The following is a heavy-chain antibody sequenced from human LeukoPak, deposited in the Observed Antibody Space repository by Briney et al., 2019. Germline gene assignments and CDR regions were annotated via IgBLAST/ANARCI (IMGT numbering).Heavy chain of an antibody. D-gene: IGHD2-2*01. J-gene: IGHJ4*02. CDR2: ISYDGSNK. CDR1: GFTFSSYG. V-gene: IGHV3-30*18. CDR3: AKDLDIVVVPAATLDY. Sequence: GGSLRLSCAASGFTFSSYGMHWVRQAPGKGPEWVAVISYDGSNKYYADSVKGRFTISRDNSKNTLYLQMNSLRAEDTAVYYCAKDLDIVVVPAATLDYWGQGTLVTVSS.